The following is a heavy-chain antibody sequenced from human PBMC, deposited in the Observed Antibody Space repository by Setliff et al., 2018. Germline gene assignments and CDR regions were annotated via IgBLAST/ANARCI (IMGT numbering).Heavy chain of an antibody. D-gene: IGHD1-26*01. J-gene: IGHJ4*02. CDR1: GGSIISAGSY. CDR2: ISPSGST. CDR3: ARSPSSGAYWNPRPFYSDY. V-gene: IGHV4-61*09. Sequence: SETLSLTCTVSGGSIISAGSYWSWIRQPAGKGLEWIGHISPSGSTTYNPSVKSRVTISLDTSKNHFSLKLDSVTAADTALYYCARSPSSGAYWNPRPFYSDYWARGTLVTVSS.